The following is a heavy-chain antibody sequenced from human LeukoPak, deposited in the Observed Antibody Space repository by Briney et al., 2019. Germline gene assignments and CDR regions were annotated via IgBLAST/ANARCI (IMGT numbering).Heavy chain of an antibody. CDR1: GGSFSGYY. CDR3: ARHRLLRYGGYWGSFDY. J-gene: IGHJ4*02. D-gene: IGHD5-18*01. Sequence: SETLSLTCAVYGGSFSGYYWSWIRQPPGKGLGWIGEINRSGSTNYNPSLKSRVTISVDTSKNQFSLKLSSVTAADTAVYYCARHRLLRYGGYWGSFDYWGQGTLVTVSS. V-gene: IGHV4-34*01. CDR2: INRSGST.